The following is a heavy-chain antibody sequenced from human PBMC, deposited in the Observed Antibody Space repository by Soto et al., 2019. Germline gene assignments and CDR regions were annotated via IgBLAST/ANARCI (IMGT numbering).Heavy chain of an antibody. Sequence: GGSLRLSCAASGFTFSSYDMHWVRQATGKGLEWVSAIGTAGDTYYPGSVKGRFTISRENAKNSLYLQMNSLRAGDTAVYYCARGGVYYYGMDVWGQGTTVTVSS. CDR3: ARGGVYYYGMDV. CDR1: GFTFSSYD. J-gene: IGHJ6*02. CDR2: IGTAGDT. V-gene: IGHV3-13*01. D-gene: IGHD3-16*01.